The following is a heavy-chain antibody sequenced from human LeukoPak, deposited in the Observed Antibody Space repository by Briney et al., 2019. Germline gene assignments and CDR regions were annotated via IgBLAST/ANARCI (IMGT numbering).Heavy chain of an antibody. J-gene: IGHJ6*03. CDR3: AREGASSGWSYYYMDV. Sequence: GGSLRLSCAASGFTFSSYEMNWVRQAPGKGLEWVSYISSSGSTIYYADSVKGRFTISRDNAKNSLYLQMNSLRAEDTAVYYCAREGASSGWSYYYMDVWGKGTTVTISS. D-gene: IGHD6-19*01. CDR2: ISSSGSTI. V-gene: IGHV3-48*03. CDR1: GFTFSSYE.